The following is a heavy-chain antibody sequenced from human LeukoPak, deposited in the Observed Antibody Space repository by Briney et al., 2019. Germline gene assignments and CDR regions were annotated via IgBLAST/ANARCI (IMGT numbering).Heavy chain of an antibody. CDR1: GYSFTNYY. V-gene: IGHV1-46*01. D-gene: IGHD3-10*01. J-gene: IGHJ3*02. Sequence: ASVKASCKASGYSFTNYYLYWVRQAPGQGFEWMGIINPGGGSTTYAQKFQGRVTVTRDTSTSTVYMELSSLRSEDTAVYYCARGGFTTMVRGVIITLDAFDIWGQGTMVTVSS. CDR2: INPGGGST. CDR3: ARGGFTTMVRGVIITLDAFDI.